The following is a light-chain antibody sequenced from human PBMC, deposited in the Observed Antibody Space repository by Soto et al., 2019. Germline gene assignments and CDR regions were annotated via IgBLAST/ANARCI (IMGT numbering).Light chain of an antibody. J-gene: IGKJ1*01. Sequence: EIVLTQSPATLSLFPGERATLSCRASQSVRSYLAWYQQKPGQAPRLLIYDVSNRATGIPARFSGSGSGTDFTLTISSLEPEDFAVYYCQQRSNWPRTFGQGTKVDIK. CDR1: QSVRSY. CDR3: QQRSNWPRT. V-gene: IGKV3-11*01. CDR2: DVS.